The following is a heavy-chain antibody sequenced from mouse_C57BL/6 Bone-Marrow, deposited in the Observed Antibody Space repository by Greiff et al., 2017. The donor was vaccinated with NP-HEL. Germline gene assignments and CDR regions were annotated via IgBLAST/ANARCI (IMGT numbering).Heavy chain of an antibody. V-gene: IGHV5-6*02. J-gene: IGHJ3*01. CDR3: ASPYDYDVAWFAY. Sequence: EVKVEESGGDLVKPGGSLKLSCAASGFTFSSYGMSWVRQTPDKRLEWVATISSGGSYTYYPDRVKGRFTISRDNAKKTLYLQMSSLKAEDTAMYYCASPYDYDVAWFAYWGQGTLVTVSA. CDR2: ISSGGSYT. CDR1: GFTFSSYG. D-gene: IGHD2-4*01.